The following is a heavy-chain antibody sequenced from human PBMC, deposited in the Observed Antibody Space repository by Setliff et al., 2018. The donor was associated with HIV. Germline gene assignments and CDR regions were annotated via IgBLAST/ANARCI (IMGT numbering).Heavy chain of an antibody. CDR1: GYSISIGYY. V-gene: IGHV4-38-2*02. Sequence: PSETLSLTCAVSGYSISIGYYWGWIRQPPGKGLEWIGNIYHSGSTYYNPSLKSRVTISVDTSKNRFSLQLKHVTAADTAIYYCAREQYHFVVDYYYFDYWGQGTLVTVSS. J-gene: IGHJ4*02. CDR2: IYHSGST. CDR3: AREQYHFVVDYYYFDY. D-gene: IGHD3-16*01.